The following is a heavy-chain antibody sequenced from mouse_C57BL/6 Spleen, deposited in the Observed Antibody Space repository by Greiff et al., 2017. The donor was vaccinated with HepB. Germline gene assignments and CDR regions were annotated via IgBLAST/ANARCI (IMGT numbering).Heavy chain of an antibody. V-gene: IGHV6-3*01. Sequence: DVKLVESGGGLVQPGGSMKLSCVASGFTFSNYWMNWVRQSPEKGLEWVAQIRLKSDNYATHYAESVKGRFTISRDDSKSSVYLQMNNLRAEDTGIYYCTEWTVVARGYFDYWGQGTTLTVSS. J-gene: IGHJ2*01. CDR1: GFTFSNYW. D-gene: IGHD1-1*01. CDR3: TEWTVVARGYFDY. CDR2: IRLKSDNYAT.